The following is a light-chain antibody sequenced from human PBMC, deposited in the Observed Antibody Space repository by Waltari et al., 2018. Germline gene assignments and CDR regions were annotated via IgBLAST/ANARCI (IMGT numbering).Light chain of an antibody. V-gene: IGKV3-20*01. CDR3: QHYLRLPAT. CDR2: GAS. Sequence: IVLTQSPRTLSLSPGERATLPCRASQSVSRALAWYQQKPGQAPRLLIYGASNRATGIPDRFSGSGSGTDFSLTISSLEPEDFAVYYCQHYLRLPATFGQGTKVEIK. J-gene: IGKJ1*01. CDR1: QSVSRA.